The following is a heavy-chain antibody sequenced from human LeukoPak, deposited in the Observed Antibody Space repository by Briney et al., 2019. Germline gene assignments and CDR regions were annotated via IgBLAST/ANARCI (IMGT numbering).Heavy chain of an antibody. V-gene: IGHV1-69*13. D-gene: IGHD3-3*01. CDR2: IIPIFGTA. Sequence: SVKVSCKASGGTFSSYAISWVRQAPGQGLEWMGGIIPIFGTANYAQKFQGRVTITADESTSTAYMELSSLRSEDTAAYYCASRTYYDFWSGYYYYYYGMDVWGQGTTVTVSS. CDR1: GGTFSSYA. CDR3: ASRTYYDFWSGYYYYYYGMDV. J-gene: IGHJ6*02.